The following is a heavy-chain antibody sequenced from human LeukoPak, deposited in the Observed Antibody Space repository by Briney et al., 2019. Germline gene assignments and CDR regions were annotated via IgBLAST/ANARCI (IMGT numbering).Heavy chain of an antibody. CDR1: GFTFSSYA. V-gene: IGHV3-23*01. Sequence: PGGSLRLSCAASGFTFSSYAMSWVRQAPGKGLEWVSAISGSGGSTYYADSVKGRFTISRDNSKNTLYLQMNSLRAEGTAVYYCAKSEIVVVPAAMLANYYYYGMDVWGQGTTVTVS. D-gene: IGHD2-2*01. CDR3: AKSEIVVVPAAMLANYYYYGMDV. CDR2: ISGSGGST. J-gene: IGHJ6*02.